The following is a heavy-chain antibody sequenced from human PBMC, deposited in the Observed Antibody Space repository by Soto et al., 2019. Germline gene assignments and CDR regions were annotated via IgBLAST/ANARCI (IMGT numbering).Heavy chain of an antibody. CDR3: ARARSFFDS. CDR2: ISYSGNT. Sequence: PSETLSLTCTVSGGFISNGGYYWSWIRQHPGKGLEWIGYISYSGNTYYNPSLKSRVTIPVDTSKNQFSLNLGSLTAADTAVYYCARARSFFDSWGQGTLVTVSS. CDR1: GGFISNGGYY. V-gene: IGHV4-31*03. J-gene: IGHJ4*02. D-gene: IGHD3-10*01.